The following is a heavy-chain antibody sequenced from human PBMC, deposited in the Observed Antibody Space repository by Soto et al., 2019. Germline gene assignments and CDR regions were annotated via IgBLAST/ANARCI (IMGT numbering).Heavy chain of an antibody. Sequence: EVQLVESGGDLVQRGGSLRLSCAASGFPFSSYWIHWVRHTPGKGLDWVARISGDGVTTYYADSVTGRFTVSRDNAKNTLSLQISGLRAEDMAVYYCAREYYGILTGYYTDYWGQGTLVSVSS. CDR2: ISGDGVTT. J-gene: IGHJ4*02. V-gene: IGHV3-74*01. D-gene: IGHD3-9*01. CDR3: AREYYGILTGYYTDY. CDR1: GFPFSSYW.